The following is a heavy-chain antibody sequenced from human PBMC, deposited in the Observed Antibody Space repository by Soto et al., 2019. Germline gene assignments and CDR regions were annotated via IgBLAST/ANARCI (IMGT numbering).Heavy chain of an antibody. CDR3: TSLILRSYDILTALDY. V-gene: IGHV3-73*01. CDR2: IRSKANSYAT. J-gene: IGHJ4*02. Sequence: GGSLRLSCAASGFTFSGSAMHWVRQASGKGLEWVGRIRSKANSYATAYAASVKGRFTISRDDSKNTAYLQMNSLKTEDTAVYYCTSLILRSYDILTALDYWGQGTLVTVSS. D-gene: IGHD3-9*01. CDR1: GFTFSGSA.